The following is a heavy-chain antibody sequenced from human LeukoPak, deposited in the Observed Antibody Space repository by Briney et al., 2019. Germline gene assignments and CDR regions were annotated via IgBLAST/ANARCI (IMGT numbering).Heavy chain of an antibody. CDR1: GGSISSYY. V-gene: IGHV4-59*01. CDR2: IYYSGST. J-gene: IGHJ6*02. Sequence: PSETLSLTCNVSGGSISSYYWSWIRQTPGKELEWIGYIYYSGSTTYNPSLKSRVTMSIDTSKNQFSLKLSSVTTADTAVYYCATSQGSVRYDSMDVWGQGTTVTVS. CDR3: ATSQGSVRYDSMDV. D-gene: IGHD1-14*01.